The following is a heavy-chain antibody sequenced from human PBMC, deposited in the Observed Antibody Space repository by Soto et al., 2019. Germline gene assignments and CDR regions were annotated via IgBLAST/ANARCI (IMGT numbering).Heavy chain of an antibody. CDR2: INHSGST. Sequence: PSETLSLTCAVYGGSFSGYYLSWIRQPPVKGLDWIGEINHSGSTNYNPSLKSRVTISVDTSKNQFSLKLSSVTAADTAVYYCARVRITFGGVIVSFDYWGQGTLVTVSS. J-gene: IGHJ4*02. D-gene: IGHD3-16*02. V-gene: IGHV4-34*01. CDR1: GGSFSGYY. CDR3: ARVRITFGGVIVSFDY.